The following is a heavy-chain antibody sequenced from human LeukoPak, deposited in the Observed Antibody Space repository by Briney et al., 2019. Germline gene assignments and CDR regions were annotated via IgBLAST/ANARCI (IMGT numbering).Heavy chain of an antibody. V-gene: IGHV3-30*04. J-gene: IGHJ4*02. CDR3: AMGTGPGGQYYFDY. Sequence: GGPLRLSCAASGFTFSSYAMHWVRQAPGKGLEWVAVISSDGSNKYYADSVKGRFTISRDNSKNTLYLQMNSLRAEDTAVYYCAMGTGPGGQYYFDYWGQGTLVTVSS. CDR1: GFTFSSYA. CDR2: ISSDGSNK. D-gene: IGHD3/OR15-3a*01.